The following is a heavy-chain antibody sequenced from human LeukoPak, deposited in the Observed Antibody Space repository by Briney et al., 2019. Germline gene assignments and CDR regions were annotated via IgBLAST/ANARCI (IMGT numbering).Heavy chain of an antibody. CDR3: XXXRYYDSSGYYYYYGMDV. V-gene: IGHV4-34*01. CDR1: GGSFSGYY. Sequence: TASETLSLTCAVYGGSFSGYYWSWIRQPPGKGLEWIGEINHSGSTNYNPSLKSRVTISVDTSKNQFSLKLSSVTAADTAVYYCXXXRYYDSSGYYYYYGMDVWGQGTTVTVSS. CDR2: INHSGST. J-gene: IGHJ6*02. D-gene: IGHD3-22*01.